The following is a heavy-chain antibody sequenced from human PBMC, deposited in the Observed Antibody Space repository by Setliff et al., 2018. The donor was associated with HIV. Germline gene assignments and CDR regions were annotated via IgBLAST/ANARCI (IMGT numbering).Heavy chain of an antibody. CDR2: INSDGTST. Sequence: PGGSLRLSCATSGFAFSDYDFHWVRQAPGKGLVWVSRINSDGTSTTYADSVKGRFTISRDNAKNTLYLQMNSLRAEDTAVYYCARDLSYDYDRSSDTFDYWGQGTLVTVSS. CDR3: ARDLSYDYDRSSDTFDY. V-gene: IGHV3-74*03. D-gene: IGHD3-22*01. J-gene: IGHJ4*02. CDR1: GFAFSDYD.